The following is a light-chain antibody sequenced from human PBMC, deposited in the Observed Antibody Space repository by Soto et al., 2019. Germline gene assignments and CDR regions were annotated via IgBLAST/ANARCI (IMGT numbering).Light chain of an antibody. CDR3: SSYTSSSTD. V-gene: IGLV2-14*01. J-gene: IGLJ2*01. Sequence: QSVLTQPVSVSGSPGQSITISCTGTSSDVGGYNYVSWYQQHPGKAPKLMIYDVSNRPSGVSNRFSGSKSGNTASLTISGLQAEDAADYYCSSYTSSSTDFGGGTKLTVL. CDR1: SSDVGGYNY. CDR2: DVS.